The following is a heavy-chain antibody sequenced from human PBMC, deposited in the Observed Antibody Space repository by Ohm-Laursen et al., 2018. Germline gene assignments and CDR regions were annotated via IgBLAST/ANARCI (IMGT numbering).Heavy chain of an antibody. D-gene: IGHD2-8*01. CDR2: ISYDGSDK. CDR1: GFTFSSYG. J-gene: IGHJ4*02. Sequence: SLRLSCTASGFTFSSYGMHWVRQAPGKGLEWVAVISYDGSDKYYADSVKGRFTISRDNSKNTLYLQMNSLRGEDTAVYYCAKEGRPSLYYLDYWGQGTLATVSS. CDR3: AKEGRPSLYYLDY. V-gene: IGHV3-30*18.